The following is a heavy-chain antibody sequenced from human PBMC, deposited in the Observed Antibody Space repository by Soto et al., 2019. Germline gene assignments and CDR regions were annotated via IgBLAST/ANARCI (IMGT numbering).Heavy chain of an antibody. D-gene: IGHD2-8*01. V-gene: IGHV1-3*01. CDR1: GYTFTSYA. Sequence: EASVKVSCKASGYTFTSYAMHWVRQAPGQRLEWMGWINAGNGNTKYSQKFQGRVTITRDTSASTAYMELSSLRSEDTAVYYCARLGVPIVLMVYAKVVDAFDIWGQGTMVTVSS. CDR3: ARLGVPIVLMVYAKVVDAFDI. J-gene: IGHJ3*02. CDR2: INAGNGNT.